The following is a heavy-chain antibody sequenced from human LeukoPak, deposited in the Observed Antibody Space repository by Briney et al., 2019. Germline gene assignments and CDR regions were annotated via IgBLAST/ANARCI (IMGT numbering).Heavy chain of an antibody. D-gene: IGHD3-22*01. CDR2: ISGSGGST. V-gene: IGHV3-23*01. CDR3: ARARPYYYDSSGSLGP. J-gene: IGHJ5*02. Sequence: GGSLRLSCAASGFTFSSYAMSWVRQAPGKGLEWVSAISGSGGSTYYADSVKGRFTISRDNSKNTLYLQMNSLRAEDMAVYYCARARPYYYDSSGSLGPWGQGTLVTVSS. CDR1: GFTFSSYA.